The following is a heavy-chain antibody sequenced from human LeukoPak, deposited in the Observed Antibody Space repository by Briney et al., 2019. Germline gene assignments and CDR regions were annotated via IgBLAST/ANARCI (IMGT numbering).Heavy chain of an antibody. V-gene: IGHV4-34*01. CDR3: ARGYGLFDP. CDR1: GGSFGGYY. Sequence: SETLSLTCAVHGGSFGGYYWSWIRQPPGKGLEWIGEINHSGSTNYNPSLKSRVTISVDTSKNQFSLKLSSVTAADTAVYYCARGYGLFDPWGQGTLVTVSS. J-gene: IGHJ5*02. D-gene: IGHD3-10*01. CDR2: INHSGST.